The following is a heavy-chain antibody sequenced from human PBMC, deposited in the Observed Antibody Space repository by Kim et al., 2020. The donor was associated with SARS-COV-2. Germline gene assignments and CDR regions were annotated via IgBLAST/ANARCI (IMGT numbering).Heavy chain of an antibody. D-gene: IGHD6-19*01. CDR3: ARGRDGGSGIDY. V-gene: IGHV4-39*07. J-gene: IGHJ4*02. Sequence: SETLSLTCTVSGGSISSSSYYWGWIRQPPGKGLEWIGSIYYSGSTYYNPSLKSRVTISVDTSKNQFSLKLSSVTAADTAVYYCARGRDGGSGIDYWGQGTLVTVSS. CDR2: IYYSGST. CDR1: GGSISSSSYY.